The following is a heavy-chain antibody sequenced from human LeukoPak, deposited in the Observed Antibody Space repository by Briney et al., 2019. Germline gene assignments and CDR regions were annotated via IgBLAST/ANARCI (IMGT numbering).Heavy chain of an antibody. D-gene: IGHD2-2*01. Sequence: SETLSLTCTVSGGSISSYYWSWIRQPAGKGLEWIGRIYTSGSTNYNPSLKSRVTMSVDTSKNQFSLKLSSVTAADTAVYYCARDRGRPIVVVPAAMGAFDIWAKGQWSPSLQ. J-gene: IGHJ3*02. CDR1: GGSISSYY. CDR3: ARDRGRPIVVVPAAMGAFDI. CDR2: IYTSGST. V-gene: IGHV4-4*07.